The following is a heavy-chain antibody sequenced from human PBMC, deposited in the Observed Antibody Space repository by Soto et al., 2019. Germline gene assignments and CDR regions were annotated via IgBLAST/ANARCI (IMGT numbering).Heavy chain of an antibody. J-gene: IGHJ4*02. CDR3: ARVRSLAAAGPSDS. Sequence: QVQLVQSGAEVKEPGSSVKVSCKASGGTFRNYAINWVRQAPGQGLEWMGGIIPIFRASNYAQKFQGRVTLTADESTSTAYMDLSSLSSEDTAVYYCARVRSLAAAGPSDSWGQGTLVTVSS. CDR2: IIPIFRAS. CDR1: GGTFRNYA. D-gene: IGHD6-13*01. V-gene: IGHV1-69*12.